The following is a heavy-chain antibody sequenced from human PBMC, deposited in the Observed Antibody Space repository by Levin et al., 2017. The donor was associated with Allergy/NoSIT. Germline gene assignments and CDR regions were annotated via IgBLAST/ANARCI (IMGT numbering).Heavy chain of an antibody. J-gene: IGHJ2*01. CDR1: GFTFSSYW. CDR3: ARDTGAYYPGPYYYDSSGLGWYFDL. Sequence: SCAASGFTFSSYWMSWVRQAPGKGLEWVANIKQDGSEKYYVDSVKGRFTISRDNAKNSLYLQMNSLRAEDTAVYYCARDTGAYYPGPYYYDSSGLGWYFDLWGRGTLVTVSS. D-gene: IGHD3-22*01. V-gene: IGHV3-7*01. CDR2: IKQDGSEK.